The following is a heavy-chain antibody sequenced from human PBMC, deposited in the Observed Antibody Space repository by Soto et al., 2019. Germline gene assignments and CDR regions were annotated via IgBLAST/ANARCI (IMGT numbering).Heavy chain of an antibody. CDR2: IYYGGSN. D-gene: IGHD3-10*01. Sequence: QVQLQESGPGLVKPSQTLSLTCTVSGGSISSGGYYWSWIRQHPGKGLEWIGYIYYGGSNYYNPSLKSRVTITVDTSKTQFSLKLSSVTAADTAVYYCARAPFISAVVPGYFDYWGQGTLVTVSS. V-gene: IGHV4-31*03. J-gene: IGHJ4*02. CDR1: GGSISSGGYY. CDR3: ARAPFISAVVPGYFDY.